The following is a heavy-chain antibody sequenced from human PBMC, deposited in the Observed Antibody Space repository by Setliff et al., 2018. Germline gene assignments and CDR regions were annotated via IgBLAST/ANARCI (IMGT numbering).Heavy chain of an antibody. V-gene: IGHV3-49*04. CDR2: IRSKAYGGTT. D-gene: IGHD6-13*01. J-gene: IGHJ6*02. CDR3: TREGRQLVYYYYGMDV. Sequence: GGSLRLSCTASGFTFGDYAMSWVRQAPGKGLEWVGFIRSKAYGGTTEYAASVKGRFTISRDDSKSIAYLQMNSLKTEDTAVYYCTREGRQLVYYYYGMDVWGQGTTVTVSS. CDR1: GFTFGDYA.